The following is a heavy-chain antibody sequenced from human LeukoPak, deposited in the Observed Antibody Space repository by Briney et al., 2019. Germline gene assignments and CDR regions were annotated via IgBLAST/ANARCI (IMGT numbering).Heavy chain of an antibody. V-gene: IGHV3-30*07. CDR1: GFTFSNYP. J-gene: IGHJ4*02. CDR3: VRAIGANVSY. CDR2: ISNDGTKK. D-gene: IGHD3-10*01. Sequence: GGSLRLSCAASGFTFSNYPLHWVRQAPGKGLDWMAVISNDGTKKHYADSVKGRFTISRDNSGNTLYLQMDSLRAEDTAVYYCVRAIGANVSYWGQGTLVTVSS.